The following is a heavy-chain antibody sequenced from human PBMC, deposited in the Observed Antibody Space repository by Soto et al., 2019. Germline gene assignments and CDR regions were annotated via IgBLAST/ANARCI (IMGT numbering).Heavy chain of an antibody. J-gene: IGHJ6*04. Sequence: EEQLVQSGGGLVQPGGSLRLSCAASGFSFSSYDLFWVRQAPGKGLEYVSAVSRNGINTYYANSVKGRFTISRDNSKNIMYLQMGTPRAEAMAVYDCAITYYDFDVWGKRTTVIVSS. CDR2: VSRNGINT. D-gene: IGHD3-3*01. CDR3: AITYYDFDV. CDR1: GFSFSSYD. V-gene: IGHV3-64*01.